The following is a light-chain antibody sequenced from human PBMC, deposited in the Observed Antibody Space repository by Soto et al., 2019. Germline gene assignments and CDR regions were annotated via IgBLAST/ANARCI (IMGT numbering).Light chain of an antibody. J-gene: IGLJ1*01. CDR3: SSYTSSSIDYV. V-gene: IGLV2-14*01. CDR2: EVS. Sequence: QSALTQPASVSGSPGQSITISCNGTSSDVGGYNYVSWYQQHPGKAPKLMIYEVSNRPSGVSNRFSGSKSGNTASLTISGLHAEDEADYYCSSYTSSSIDYVFGTGTKLTVL. CDR1: SSDVGGYNY.